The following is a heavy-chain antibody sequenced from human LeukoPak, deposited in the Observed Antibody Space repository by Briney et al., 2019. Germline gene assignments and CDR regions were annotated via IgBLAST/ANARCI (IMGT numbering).Heavy chain of an antibody. D-gene: IGHD3-9*01. Sequence: ASVKVSCKASGYTFTTYYMHWVRQAPGQGLEWMGIINPSGGSTSYAQKFQGRVTMTRDTSTSTVYMELSSLRSEDTAVYYCARDGGPLRYFDWLLEIDYWGQGTLVTVSS. CDR2: INPSGGST. CDR3: ARDGGPLRYFDWLLEIDY. J-gene: IGHJ4*02. V-gene: IGHV1-46*01. CDR1: GYTFTTYY.